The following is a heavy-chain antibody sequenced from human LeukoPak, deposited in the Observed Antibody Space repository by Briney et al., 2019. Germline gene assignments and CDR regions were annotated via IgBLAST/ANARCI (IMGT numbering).Heavy chain of an antibody. CDR3: ARVGGPWELIL. Sequence: TGGYLRLSGAASGFTCPNYWRSWVRQGPGNGLEGVANTRQDGSEKFYVDSGKGPFTRSRYNDKSSLYLQMNSLRGEDTAVYFWARVGGPWELILWGQGTLVTVS. J-gene: IGHJ4*02. V-gene: IGHV3-7*01. CDR1: GFTCPNYW. D-gene: IGHD2-15*01. CDR2: TRQDGSEK.